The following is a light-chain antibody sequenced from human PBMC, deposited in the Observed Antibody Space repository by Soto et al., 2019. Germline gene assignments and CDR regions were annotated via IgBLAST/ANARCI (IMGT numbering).Light chain of an antibody. CDR1: QSSTSY. CDR3: QQSYSTLGLT. Sequence: DIQMTQSPSSLSASVGDRVTITCRASQSSTSYLNWFQKKPGKAPKLLIYAASSLQSGVPSRFSGSGSGTEFALTISSLQPEGFATYYCQQSYSTLGLTFGGGTKVEIK. J-gene: IGKJ4*01. V-gene: IGKV1-39*01. CDR2: AAS.